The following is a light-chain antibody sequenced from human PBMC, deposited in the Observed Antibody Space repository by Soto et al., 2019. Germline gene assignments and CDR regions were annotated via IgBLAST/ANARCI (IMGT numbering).Light chain of an antibody. V-gene: IGKV3-20*01. CDR1: QRVSSNS. CDR3: QQYGGSAWT. CDR2: AAS. Sequence: EVVLTQSPGTLSLSPGERATLSCRASQRVSSNSFSWYQHKPGQAPRLLISAASSRATGIPDRFSGSRSGTDFTLTISRLEPEDFAVYYWQQYGGSAWTFGQGTKVEIK. J-gene: IGKJ1*01.